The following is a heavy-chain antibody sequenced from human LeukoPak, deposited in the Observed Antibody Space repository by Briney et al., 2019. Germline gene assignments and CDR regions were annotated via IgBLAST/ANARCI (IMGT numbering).Heavy chain of an antibody. V-gene: IGHV4-34*01. D-gene: IGHD5-18*01. Sequence: PSETLSLTCTVSGGSISSDYWSWIRQPPGKGLEWIGEINHVGITNYNPSLKSRVTISLDTSENQFSLKLSSGTAADTAVYYCARGVETALVYFDFWGQGTLVTVSS. CDR3: ARGVETALVYFDF. J-gene: IGHJ4*02. CDR1: GGSISSDY. CDR2: INHVGIT.